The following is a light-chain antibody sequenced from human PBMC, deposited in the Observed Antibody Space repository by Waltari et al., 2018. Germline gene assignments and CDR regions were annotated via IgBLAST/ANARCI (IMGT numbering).Light chain of an antibody. CDR2: AAS. Sequence: DIQMTQSPSSLSASVRDRVTITSRASQGISNSLAWYQQKPGKAPKLLLYAASRLESGVPSRFSGCGSGTDYTLTISSLQPEDFATYYCQQYYSTPPITFGQGTRLEIK. J-gene: IGKJ5*01. CDR3: QQYYSTPPIT. CDR1: QGISNS. V-gene: IGKV1-NL1*01.